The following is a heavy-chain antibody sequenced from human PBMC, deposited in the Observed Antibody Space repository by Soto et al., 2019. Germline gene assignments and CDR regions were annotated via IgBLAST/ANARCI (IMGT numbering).Heavy chain of an antibody. V-gene: IGHV3-23*01. Sequence: EVQLLESGGGLVQPGGSVRLSCAASGLTFSSYAMSWFRQAPGKGLEWVSGSSSGGGSTKYADSVKGRFTVSRDKSKNTLLLQMNSPRAEDTALYYCAKNPPAPYHYDIIGHQWYFDIWARGTLVTVSS. CDR3: AKNPPAPYHYDIIGHQWYFDI. D-gene: IGHD3-22*01. J-gene: IGHJ2*01. CDR1: GLTFSSYA. CDR2: SSSGGGST.